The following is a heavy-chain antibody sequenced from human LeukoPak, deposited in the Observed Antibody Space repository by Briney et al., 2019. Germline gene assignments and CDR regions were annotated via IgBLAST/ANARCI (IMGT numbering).Heavy chain of an antibody. CDR3: ARDLSSTSNWELYY. CDR1: GYTFTGYF. V-gene: IGHV1-2*06. J-gene: IGHJ4*02. D-gene: IGHD7-27*01. Sequence: ASVKVSCKASGYTFTGYFMHWVRQATGQELEWMGRINPNSGGTNYAQKFQGRVTMTRDTSINIAYMEASGPRSDDSAVYYCARDLSSTSNWELYYWGQGTLVTVSS. CDR2: INPNSGGT.